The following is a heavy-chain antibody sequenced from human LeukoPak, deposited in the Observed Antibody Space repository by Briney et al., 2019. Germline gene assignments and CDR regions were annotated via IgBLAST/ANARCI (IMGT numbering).Heavy chain of an antibody. CDR2: IYYSGST. CDR1: GGSISSYY. V-gene: IGHV4-59*01. Sequence: SETLSLTCTVSGGSISSYYWSWIRQPPGKGLEWIGYIYYSGSTNYNPSLKSRVTISVDTSKNQFSLKLSSVTAADTAVYYCARGLLTTRYFDYWGQGTLVTVSS. CDR3: ARGLLTTRYFDY. D-gene: IGHD1-14*01. J-gene: IGHJ4*02.